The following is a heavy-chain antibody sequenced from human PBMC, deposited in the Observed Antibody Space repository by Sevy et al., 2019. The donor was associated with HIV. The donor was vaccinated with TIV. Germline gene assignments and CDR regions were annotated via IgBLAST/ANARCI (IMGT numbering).Heavy chain of an antibody. CDR2: ISGSGGST. CDR3: AKDEDRRLVPHPFDY. J-gene: IGHJ4*02. CDR1: GFTSSSYA. V-gene: IGHV3-23*01. D-gene: IGHD6-19*01. Sequence: GGSLRLSCAASGFTSSSYAMSWVRQAPGKGLEWVSAISGSGGSTYYADSVKGRFTISRDNSKNTLYLQMNSLRAEDTAVYYCAKDEDRRLVPHPFDYWGQGTLVTVSS.